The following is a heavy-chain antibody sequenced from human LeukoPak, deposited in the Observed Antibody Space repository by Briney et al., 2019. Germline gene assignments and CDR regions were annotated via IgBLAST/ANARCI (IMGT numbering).Heavy chain of an antibody. CDR3: AYSSGWYYFDY. CDR1: GYTFTGYY. V-gene: IGHV1-2*06. J-gene: IGHJ4*02. Sequence: ASVKGSCKSSGYTFTGYYMHWVRQAPGQGLGWMGRINPNSGGTNYAQKFQGRVTMTRDTSISTAYMELSRLRSDDTAVYYCAYSSGWYYFDYWGQGTLVTVSS. CDR2: INPNSGGT. D-gene: IGHD6-19*01.